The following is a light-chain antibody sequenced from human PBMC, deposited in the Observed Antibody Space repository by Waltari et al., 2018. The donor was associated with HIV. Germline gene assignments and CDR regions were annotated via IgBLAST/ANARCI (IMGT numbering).Light chain of an antibody. CDR1: SSDVGTYNY. J-gene: IGLJ2*01. V-gene: IGLV2-14*01. CDR2: EVS. Sequence: QSALTQPASVSGSPGQSITISCTGPSSDVGTYNYVSWYQQHPGQAPKLIIYEVSTRPSGISDRFSGSKSDNAASLTIAALQPEDEADYYCSSYTNTNISFGGGTKLTVL. CDR3: SSYTNTNIS.